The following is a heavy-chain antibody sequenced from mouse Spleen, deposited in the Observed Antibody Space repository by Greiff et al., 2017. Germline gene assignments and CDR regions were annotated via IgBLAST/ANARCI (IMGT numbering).Heavy chain of an antibody. CDR2: ISNGGGST. V-gene: IGHV5-12*01. D-gene: IGHD1-1*01. J-gene: IGHJ2*01. Sequence: EVQLVESGGGLVQPGGSLKLSCAASGFTFSDYYMYWVRQTPEKRLEWVAYISNGGGSTYYPDTVKGRFTISRDNAKNTLYLQMSRLKSEDTAMYYCARRRYYGSIDYWGQGTTLTVSS. CDR1: GFTFSDYY. CDR3: ARRRYYGSIDY.